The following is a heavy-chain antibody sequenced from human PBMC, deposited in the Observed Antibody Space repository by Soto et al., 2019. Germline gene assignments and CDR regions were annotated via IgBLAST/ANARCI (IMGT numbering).Heavy chain of an antibody. CDR2: IKPDGSET. D-gene: IGHD2-21*02. CDR3: TSRPSGMTYHAVFDF. J-gene: IGHJ4*02. CDR1: GLTFSGHW. Sequence: QPGGSLSLSCAASGLTFSGHWMTWVRQTPGEGLQWVAAIKPDGSETFYVDSVKGRFTISRDNARNSLFLQMDSLRAEDTAVYYCTSRPSGMTYHAVFDFWGQGTLVTVSS. V-gene: IGHV3-7*03.